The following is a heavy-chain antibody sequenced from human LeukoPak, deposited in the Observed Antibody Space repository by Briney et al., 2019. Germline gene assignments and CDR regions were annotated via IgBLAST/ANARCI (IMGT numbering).Heavy chain of an antibody. CDR3: ARERGEFWFDP. CDR2: IYSGGNT. D-gene: IGHD3-10*01. Sequence: GGSLRLSCAASGFTVSSNYMSWVRQAPGKGLEWVSVIYSGGNTYYADSVKGRFTISRDNSKNTVYLQLNSLRAGDTAVYYCARERGEFWFDPWGQGTLVTVSS. CDR1: GFTVSSNY. V-gene: IGHV3-53*01. J-gene: IGHJ5*02.